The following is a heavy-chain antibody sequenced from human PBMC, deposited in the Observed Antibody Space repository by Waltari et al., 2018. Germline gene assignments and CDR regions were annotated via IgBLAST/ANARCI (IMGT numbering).Heavy chain of an antibody. D-gene: IGHD3-22*01. CDR3: ARDAYTYYYDSSGPNYFDY. V-gene: IGHV1-18*01. CDR1: GYTFTSYG. J-gene: IGHJ4*02. CDR2: ISAYNGNT. Sequence: QVQLVQSGAEVKKPGASVKVCCKASGYTFTSYGISWVRQAPGQGLEWMGWISAYNGNTNYAQKLQGRVTMTTDTSTSTAYMELRSLSSDDTAVYYCARDAYTYYYDSSGPNYFDYWGQGTLVTVSS.